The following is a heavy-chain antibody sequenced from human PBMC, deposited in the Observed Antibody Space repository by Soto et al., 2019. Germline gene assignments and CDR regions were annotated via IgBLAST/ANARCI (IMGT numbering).Heavy chain of an antibody. CDR2: IKSKTDGGTT. V-gene: IGHV3-15*07. J-gene: IGHJ3*02. D-gene: IGHD3-9*01. CDR1: GFTFSNAW. CDR3: TTVMFDWLQLASDAFDI. Sequence: PGGSLRLSCAASGFTFSNAWMNWVRQAPGKGLEWVGRIKSKTDGGTTDYAAPVKGRFTISRDDSKNTLYLQMNSLKTEDTAVYYCTTVMFDWLQLASDAFDIRGQGTMVTVSS.